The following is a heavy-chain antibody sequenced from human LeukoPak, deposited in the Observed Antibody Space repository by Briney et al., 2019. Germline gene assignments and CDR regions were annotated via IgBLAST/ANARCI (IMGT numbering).Heavy chain of an antibody. CDR1: GGSISSSSYY. V-gene: IGHV4-39*07. J-gene: IGHJ6*03. CDR2: IYYSGST. CDR3: ARLHYGGNYGYYYYYMDV. Sequence: SETLSLTCTVSGGSISSSSYYWGCNRQPPGKGLEWIGSIYYSGSTYYNPSLKSRVTISLDTSKNQFSLKLSSVTAADTAVYYCARLHYGGNYGYYYYYMDVWGKGTTVTISS. D-gene: IGHD4-23*01.